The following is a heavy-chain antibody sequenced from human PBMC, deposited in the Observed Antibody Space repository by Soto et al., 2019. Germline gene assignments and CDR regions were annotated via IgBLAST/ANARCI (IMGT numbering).Heavy chain of an antibody. CDR2: IYYSGST. CDR1: GGSIRSYY. CDR3: ARDRGVLRFLEWSTPPHYYYYGMDV. Sequence: PSATLSLTCTVSGGSIRSYYWSWIRQPPGKGLEWIGYIYYSGSTNYNPSLQSRVTISVDTSKNQLSLKLSSVTAADTAVYYCARDRGVLRFLEWSTPPHYYYYGMDVWGQGTTVTGSS. D-gene: IGHD3-3*01. J-gene: IGHJ6*02. V-gene: IGHV4-59*01.